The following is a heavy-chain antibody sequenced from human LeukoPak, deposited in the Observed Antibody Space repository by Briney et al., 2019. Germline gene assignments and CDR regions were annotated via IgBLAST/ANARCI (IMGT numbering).Heavy chain of an antibody. V-gene: IGHV3-30*18. CDR3: AKDRCRGGSCYSKYLDY. CDR1: GFTFSSYG. Sequence: PGGSLRLSCAASGFTFSSYGMHWVRQAPGKGLEWVAVISYDGSNKYYADSVKGRFTISRDNSKNTLYLQMNSLRAEDTAVYYCAKDRCRGGSCYSKYLDYWGQGTLVTVSS. D-gene: IGHD2-15*01. J-gene: IGHJ4*02. CDR2: ISYDGSNK.